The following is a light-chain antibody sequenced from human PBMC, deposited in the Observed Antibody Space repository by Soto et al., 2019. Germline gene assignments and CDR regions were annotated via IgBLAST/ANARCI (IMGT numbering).Light chain of an antibody. CDR1: SSDVGAYNY. V-gene: IGLV2-14*01. CDR3: GTYTGSNTLL. Sequence: QAVVTQPASVSGSPGQSITISCTGTSSDVGAYNYVSWYQQYPGKAPKLMIYEVSNRPSGVSNRFSGSKSGNTASLTISGLQAEDEADYYCGTYTGSNTLLFGGGTKLTVL. CDR2: EVS. J-gene: IGLJ2*01.